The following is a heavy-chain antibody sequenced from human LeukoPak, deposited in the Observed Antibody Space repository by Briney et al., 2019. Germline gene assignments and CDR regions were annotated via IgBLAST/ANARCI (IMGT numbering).Heavy chain of an antibody. D-gene: IGHD6-19*01. CDR1: GFTFSSYA. V-gene: IGHV3-64*04. Sequence: GGSLRLSWSASGFTFSSYAMRWVRQAPGKGLEYVSVISSNGGSTYYADSVKGRFTISRDNSKNTLFLQMNSLKADDTALYYCAKASRQAAVASPLDYWGQGSLVTVSS. J-gene: IGHJ4*02. CDR3: AKASRQAAVASPLDY. CDR2: ISSNGGST.